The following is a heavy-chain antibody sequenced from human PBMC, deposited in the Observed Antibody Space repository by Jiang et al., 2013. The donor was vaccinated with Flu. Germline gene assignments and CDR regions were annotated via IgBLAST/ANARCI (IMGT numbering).Heavy chain of an antibody. J-gene: IGHJ5*02. CDR3: ARHLYVTSSLDWFDP. Sequence: LLKPSETLSLTCTVSGGSITSSSYYWGWIRQPPGKGLDWIGSIYYSGSTYYNPSLKSRVTISVDTSKNQFSLKLSSVSAADTAVYYCARHLYVTSSLDWFDPWGQGTLVTVSS. D-gene: IGHD6-6*01. V-gene: IGHV4-39*01. CDR2: IYYSGST. CDR1: GGSITSSSYY.